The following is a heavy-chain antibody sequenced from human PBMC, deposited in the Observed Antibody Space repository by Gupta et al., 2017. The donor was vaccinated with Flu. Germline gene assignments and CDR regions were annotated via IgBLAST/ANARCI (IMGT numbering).Heavy chain of an antibody. CDR3: ATRGYFLDY. D-gene: IGHD5-18*01. Sequence: EVQLVESGGNLVPPGESLRLSCSASGFTFSNAWMNWVRQAPGKGLEWLGRIKSKFDGGTTDYAAPVEDRFIISRDDSKATVYLQMNSLKIEDTAVYYCATRGYFLDYWGQGTPVTVSS. CDR1: GFTFSNAW. CDR2: IKSKFDGGTT. V-gene: IGHV3-15*01. J-gene: IGHJ4*02.